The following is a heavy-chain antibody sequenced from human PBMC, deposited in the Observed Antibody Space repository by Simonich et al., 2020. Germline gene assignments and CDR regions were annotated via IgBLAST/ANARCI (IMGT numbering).Heavy chain of an antibody. Sequence: QVQLVQSGAEVKKPGASVKVSCKASGYTFTGYNMHWVRQAPGQGLEWMGQTNPNSGGKNDAQKFQGRVTMTRDTSISTAYMELSRLRSDDTAVYYCASGWDWGFSHMSDYWGQGTLVTVSS. V-gene: IGHV1-2*06. CDR3: ASGWDWGFSHMSDY. CDR2: TNPNSGGK. CDR1: GYTFTGYN. D-gene: IGHD7-27*01. J-gene: IGHJ4*02.